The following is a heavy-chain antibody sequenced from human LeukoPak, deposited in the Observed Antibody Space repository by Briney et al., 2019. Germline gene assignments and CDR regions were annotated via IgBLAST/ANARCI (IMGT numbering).Heavy chain of an antibody. J-gene: IGHJ4*02. Sequence: GGSLRLSCAASGFTFDDYAMHLVSQAPGKGLEWVSLISGDGGSTYYADSVKGRFTISRDNSKNSLYLQMNSLRTEDTALYYCAKGRKIVVVITPLDYWGQGTLVTVSS. CDR1: GFTFDDYA. CDR3: AKGRKIVVVITPLDY. CDR2: ISGDGGST. D-gene: IGHD3-22*01. V-gene: IGHV3-43*02.